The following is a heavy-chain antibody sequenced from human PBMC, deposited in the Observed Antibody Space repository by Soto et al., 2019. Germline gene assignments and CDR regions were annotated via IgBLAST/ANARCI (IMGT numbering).Heavy chain of an antibody. D-gene: IGHD6-13*01. CDR2: ISGSGGST. CDR3: AKVPSSSWLSYFDY. V-gene: IGHV3-23*01. J-gene: IGHJ4*02. CDR1: GFTFSSYA. Sequence: GGSLRLSCAASGFTFSSYAVSWVRQAPGKGLEWVSAISGSGGSTYYADSVKGRFTISRDNSKNTLYLQMNSLRAEDTAVYYCAKVPSSSWLSYFDYWGQGTLVTVSS.